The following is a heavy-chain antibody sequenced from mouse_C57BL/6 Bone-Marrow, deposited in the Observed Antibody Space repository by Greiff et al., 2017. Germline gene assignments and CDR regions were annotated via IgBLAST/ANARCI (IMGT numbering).Heavy chain of an antibody. CDR1: GYTFTSYW. J-gene: IGHJ4*01. CDR3: AFYDNYGYAMDY. CDR2: IYPSDSDT. D-gene: IGHD2-1*01. Sequence: QVQLQQPGAELVRPGSSVKLSCKASGYTFTSYWMDWVKQRPGQGLEWIGNIYPSDSDTHYNQKFKDKATLTVVKSSSTAYMQLSSLTSECSAVNDCAFYDNYGYAMDYWGQGTSVTVSS. V-gene: IGHV1-61*01.